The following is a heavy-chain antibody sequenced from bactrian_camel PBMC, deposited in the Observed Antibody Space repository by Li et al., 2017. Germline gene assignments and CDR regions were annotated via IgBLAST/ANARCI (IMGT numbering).Heavy chain of an antibody. CDR2: IYNGGVGT. V-gene: IGHV3S54*01. Sequence: HVQLVESGGGSVQAGGSLRLSCAASRSAYSSNCMGWFRQAPGGEREIVAGIYNGGVGTWYAASVEGRFTISQDNAKTMYLQMNSLQPEDTAMYYCCGNCGICRDANWPPYWGRGTQVTVS. J-gene: IGHJ4*01. CDR1: RSAYSSNC. CDR3: CGNCGICRDANWPPY. D-gene: IGHD7*01.